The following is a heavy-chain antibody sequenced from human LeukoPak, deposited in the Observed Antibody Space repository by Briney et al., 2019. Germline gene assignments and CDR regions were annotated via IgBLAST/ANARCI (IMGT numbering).Heavy chain of an antibody. CDR2: IYYSGST. D-gene: IGHD6-13*01. V-gene: IGHV4-59*12. Sequence: SETLSLTCTVSGGSISSYYWNWIRQPPGKGLAWIGYIYYSGSTHYNPSLKSRVTISVDTSKNQFSLKLSSVTAADTAVYYCARVQGSSWYGGLLYWGQGALVTVSS. J-gene: IGHJ4*02. CDR3: ARVQGSSWYGGLLY. CDR1: GGSISSYY.